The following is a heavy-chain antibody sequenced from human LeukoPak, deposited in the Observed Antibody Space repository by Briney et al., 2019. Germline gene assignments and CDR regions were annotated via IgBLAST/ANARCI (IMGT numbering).Heavy chain of an antibody. J-gene: IGHJ6*02. D-gene: IGHD2-2*01. V-gene: IGHV4-59*08. Sequence: PSETLSLTCTVSGGSISSYYWSWIRQPPGKGLEWIGYIYYSGSTNYNPSLKSRVTISVDTSKNQFSLKLSSVTAADTAVYYCARQPAASPYYYYYGMDVWGQGTTVTVSS. CDR2: IYYSGST. CDR3: ARQPAASPYYYYYGMDV. CDR1: GGSISSYY.